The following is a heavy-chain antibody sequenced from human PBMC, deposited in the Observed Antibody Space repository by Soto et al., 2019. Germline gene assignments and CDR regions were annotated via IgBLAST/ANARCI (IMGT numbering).Heavy chain of an antibody. J-gene: IGHJ6*03. CDR2: IYYSGST. Sequence: SETLSLTCTVSGGSISSYYWSWIRQPPGKGLEWIGYIYYSGSTNYNPSLKSRVTISVDTSKNQFSLKLSSVTAADTAVYYCASFSSSWYDNYYYYMDVWGKGTTVTVSS. V-gene: IGHV4-59*01. CDR1: GGSISSYY. D-gene: IGHD6-13*01. CDR3: ASFSSSWYDNYYYYMDV.